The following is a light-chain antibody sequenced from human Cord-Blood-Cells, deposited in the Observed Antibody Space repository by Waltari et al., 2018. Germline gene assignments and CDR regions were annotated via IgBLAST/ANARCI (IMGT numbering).Light chain of an antibody. Sequence: QSPLPQPASVSGSPGHPFTFSSPGTGMTVGVYTYSPWYQQHPGKAPKLMIYDVSNRPSGVSNRFSGSKSGNTASLTISGLQAEDEADYYCSSYTSSSTYVFGAGTKVTVL. J-gene: IGLJ1*01. CDR2: DVS. CDR3: SSYTSSSTYV. V-gene: IGLV2-14*03. CDR1: GMTVGVYTY.